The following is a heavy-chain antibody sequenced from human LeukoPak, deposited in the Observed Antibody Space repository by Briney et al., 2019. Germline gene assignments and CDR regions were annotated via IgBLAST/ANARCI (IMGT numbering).Heavy chain of an antibody. CDR1: GFTFSSYG. CDR3: AKDRSGEWLIFDY. D-gene: IGHD3-3*01. V-gene: IGHV3-30*02. J-gene: IGHJ4*02. CDR2: LGYDGSNK. Sequence: GGSLRLSCVASGFTFSSYGMHWVRQAPGKGLEWVAFLGYDGSNKYYADSMKGRFTISRDNSKNTLYLLMNRLRADDTAVYYCAKDRSGEWLIFDYWGQGTLVTVSS.